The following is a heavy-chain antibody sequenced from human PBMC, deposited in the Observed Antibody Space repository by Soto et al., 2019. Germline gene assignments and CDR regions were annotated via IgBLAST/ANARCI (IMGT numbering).Heavy chain of an antibody. CDR2: IHGGGNSA. CDR3: VKNRGRVTPSWHVAY. D-gene: IGHD2-21*02. Sequence: EVPLLESGGDLVQPGKSLRLSCAASGFTFSGYAMSWVRQAPGKGREWVSVIHGGGNSAYYADSVKCRFTISRENSQHTLYLQMSSIRGENTAVYSCVKNRGRVTPSWHVAYWGQGTLVSFSS. V-gene: IGHV3-23*03. J-gene: IGHJ4*02. CDR1: GFTFSGYA.